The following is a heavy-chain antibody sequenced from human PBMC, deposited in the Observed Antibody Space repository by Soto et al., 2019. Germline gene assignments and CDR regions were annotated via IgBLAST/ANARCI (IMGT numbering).Heavy chain of an antibody. CDR1: GFTFSSYA. V-gene: IGHV3-23*01. CDR3: AKELSGYSPYYYYMDV. J-gene: IGHJ6*03. CDR2: ISGSGGST. Sequence: GGSLRLSCAASGFTFSSYAMSWVRQAPGKGLEWVSAISGSGGSTYYADSVKGRFTISRDNSKNTLYLQMNSLRAEDTAVYYCAKELSGYSPYYYYMDVWGKGTTVTVSS. D-gene: IGHD2-15*01.